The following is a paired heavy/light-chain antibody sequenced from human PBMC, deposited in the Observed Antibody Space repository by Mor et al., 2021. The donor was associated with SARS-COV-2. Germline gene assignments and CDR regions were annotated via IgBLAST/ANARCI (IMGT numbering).Heavy chain of an antibody. J-gene: IGHJ4*02. Sequence: QLQLQESGPGLVKPSETLSLTCSVSGGSISTDYYWGWIRQPPGKGLEWIGTIYYNGNTYYNPSLASRVTVSVDTSTNQFSLRVRSVTATDTAMYYCVRRGNDGSYQGAMDSWGPGILVTVSS. D-gene: IGHD3-16*02. CDR2: IYYNGNT. CDR1: GGSISTDYY. CDR3: VRRGNDGSYQGAMDS. V-gene: IGHV4-39*01.
Light chain of an antibody. CDR3: QSYDSRLSGSDV. J-gene: IGLJ1*01. CDR1: NSNIGAGYD. CDR2: EDT. Sequence: QSVLTQPPSVSGAPGQRVTISCTGDNSNIGAGYDVHWYQQLPGTAPKLLIYEDTNRPSGVPDRFSGSRSGTSASLAITGLQAEDEADYYCQSYDSRLSGSDVFGTGTKVTVL. V-gene: IGLV1-40*01.